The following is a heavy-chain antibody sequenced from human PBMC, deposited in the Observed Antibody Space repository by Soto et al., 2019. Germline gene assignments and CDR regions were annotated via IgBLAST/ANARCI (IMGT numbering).Heavy chain of an antibody. V-gene: IGHV1-46*01. CDR1: SYTLSKYN. CDR3: ATEPKERFYFDF. Sequence: ASVKVSCKASSYTLSKYNIHWLRQAPGQGLEWLGIIRPSGENTGYAQRFQGRVTVTRDTSSSTVYMELTSLKSDDTGVYYCATEPKERFYFDFWGQGILVTVSS. J-gene: IGHJ4*02. CDR2: IRPSGENT. D-gene: IGHD1-26*01.